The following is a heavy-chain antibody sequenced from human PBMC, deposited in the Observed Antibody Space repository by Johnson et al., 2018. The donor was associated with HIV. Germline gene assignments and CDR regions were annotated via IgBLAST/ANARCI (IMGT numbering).Heavy chain of an antibody. CDR3: AKEEGRAAAGGAFYI. CDR1: GFIFSDYY. Sequence: VQLVESGGGLVKPGGSLRLSCAASGFIFSDYYMSWIRQAPGKGLEWVSVIYSGGSTYYADSVKGRFTISRDNSKNTLYLQMNSLRAEDTAVYYCAKEEGRAAAGGAFYIWGQGTMVTVSS. V-gene: IGHV3-66*01. D-gene: IGHD6-13*01. CDR2: IYSGGST. J-gene: IGHJ3*02.